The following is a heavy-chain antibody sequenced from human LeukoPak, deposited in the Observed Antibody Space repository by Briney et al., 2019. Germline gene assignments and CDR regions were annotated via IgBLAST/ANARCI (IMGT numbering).Heavy chain of an antibody. J-gene: IGHJ1*01. D-gene: IGHD3-22*01. CDR1: GFIFNNW. CDR3: ATYSSGNGREFQH. Sequence: GGSLRLSCAASGFIFNNWMSWVRQAPGKGLEWVANIKQDGSETYYVDSVKGRFTISRDNAKNSVYLQMNSLRAEDTAVYYCATYSSGNGREFQHWGQGTLVTVSS. V-gene: IGHV3-7*01. CDR2: IKQDGSET.